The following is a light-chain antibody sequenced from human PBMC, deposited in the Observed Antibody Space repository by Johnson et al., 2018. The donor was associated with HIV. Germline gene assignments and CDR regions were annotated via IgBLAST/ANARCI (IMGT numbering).Light chain of an antibody. V-gene: IGLV1-51*01. CDR3: GTWDTSLSVYV. Sequence: QSVLTQPPSVSAAPGQKVTISCSGSSSNIGNNYVSWYQHLPGTAPKILIYDNKKRPSGIPDRFSGSKSGTSVTLAITGLQTGDEADYYCGTWDTSLSVYVFGTGTKVTVL. J-gene: IGLJ1*01. CDR1: SSNIGNNY. CDR2: DNK.